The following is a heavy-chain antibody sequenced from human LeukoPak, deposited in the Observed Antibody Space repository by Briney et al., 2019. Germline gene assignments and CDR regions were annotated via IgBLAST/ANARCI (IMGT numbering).Heavy chain of an antibody. CDR2: IYYSGST. V-gene: IGHV4-39*07. D-gene: IGHD6-13*01. CDR3: ARGGSSWHNYYYYYYYMDV. J-gene: IGHJ6*03. Sequence: SETLSLTCTVSGYSISSNSYYWGWIRQPPGKGLEWIGSIYYSGSTYYNPSLKSRVTISVDTSKNQFSLKLSSVTAADTAVYYCARGGSSWHNYYYYYYYMDVWGKGTTVTISS. CDR1: GYSISSNSYY.